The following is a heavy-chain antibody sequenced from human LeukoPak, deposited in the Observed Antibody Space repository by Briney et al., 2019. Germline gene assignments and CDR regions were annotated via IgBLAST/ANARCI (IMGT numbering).Heavy chain of an antibody. CDR2: IYYSGST. V-gene: IGHV4-39*07. Sequence: SETLSLTCTVSGGSISSSSYYWGWIRQPPGKGLEWIGSIYYSGSTYYNPSLKSRVTISVDTSKNQFSLKLSSVTAADTAVYYCARVQPVSPDFWSGYPDYWGQGTLVTVSS. J-gene: IGHJ4*02. CDR1: GGSISSSSYY. CDR3: ARVQPVSPDFWSGYPDY. D-gene: IGHD3-3*01.